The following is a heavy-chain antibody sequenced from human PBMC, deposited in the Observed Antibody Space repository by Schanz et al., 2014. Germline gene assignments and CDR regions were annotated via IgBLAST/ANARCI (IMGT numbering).Heavy chain of an antibody. Sequence: QVQLVESGGGVVQPGRSLRLSCAASGFTFRSHAMHWVRQAPGKGLEWGAVISYDGTNEYYAESVKGRFTISRDNAKNTFYLHMNSLRNEDTAVYFCAKDRGDGYSNGIFQYWGLGTLVTVSS. V-gene: IGHV3-30*16. D-gene: IGHD5-18*01. CDR3: AKDRGDGYSNGIFQY. CDR2: ISYDGTNE. J-gene: IGHJ4*02. CDR1: GFTFRSHA.